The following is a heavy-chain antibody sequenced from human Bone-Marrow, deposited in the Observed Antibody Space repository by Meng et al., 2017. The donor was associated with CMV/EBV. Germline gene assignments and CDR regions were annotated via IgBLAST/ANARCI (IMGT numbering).Heavy chain of an antibody. CDR1: GGSISSSSYY. CDR3: VRHIIVVPGRGYGVDV. D-gene: IGHD2-2*01. V-gene: IGHV4-39*01. J-gene: IGHJ6*01. Sequence: SETLSLTCTVSGGSISSSSYYWGWIRQPPGKGLEWIGINDSGSTYYSPSLKSRVAIAVDTSGTQVSLTLTSVTAADTAVYYCVRHIIVVPGRGYGVDVWGQGPTVTGYS. CDR2: INDSGST.